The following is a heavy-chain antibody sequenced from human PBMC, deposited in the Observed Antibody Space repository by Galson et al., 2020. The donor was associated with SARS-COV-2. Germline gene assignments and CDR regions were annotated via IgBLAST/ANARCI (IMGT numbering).Heavy chain of an antibody. V-gene: IGHV4-38-2*02. CDR1: GYSISSGYY. D-gene: IGHD3-10*02. CDR2: IYHSGST. CDR3: ARDYVAGAGAFDY. Sequence: ASETLSLTCTVSGYSISSGYYWGWIRQPPGKGLEWIGSIYHSGSTYYNTSLKSRVTISVDTSKNQFSLKLSSVTAADTAVYYCARDYVAGAGAFDYWGQGTLVTVSS. J-gene: IGHJ4*02.